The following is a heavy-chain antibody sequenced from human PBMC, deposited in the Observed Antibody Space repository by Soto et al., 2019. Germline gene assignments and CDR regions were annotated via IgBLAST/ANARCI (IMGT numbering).Heavy chain of an antibody. CDR1: GGTFSSYA. V-gene: IGHV1-69*13. CDR2: IIPIFGTA. J-gene: IGHJ3*02. Sequence: SVKVSCKASGGTFSSYAISWVRQAPGQGLEWMGGIIPIFGTANYAQEFQGRVTITADESTSTAYMELSSLRSEDTAVYYCATDLHLGDIVLGGPLAIWGQGTMVTVSS. CDR3: ATDLHLGDIVLGGPLAI. D-gene: IGHD2-8*02.